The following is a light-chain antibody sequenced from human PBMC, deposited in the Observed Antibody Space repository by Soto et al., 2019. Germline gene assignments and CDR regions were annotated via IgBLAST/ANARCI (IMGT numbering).Light chain of an antibody. J-gene: IGKJ1*01. Sequence: EIVLTQSPGTLSLSQGERATLSCRASQSVSSSYLAWYQQKPGQAPRLLIYGASTRATGIPVRFTGSGSGTEFTLTISSLQSEDFALYYCQHYSNWPPWTFGRGTKVDIK. V-gene: IGKV3-15*01. CDR3: QHYSNWPPWT. CDR2: GAS. CDR1: QSVSSSY.